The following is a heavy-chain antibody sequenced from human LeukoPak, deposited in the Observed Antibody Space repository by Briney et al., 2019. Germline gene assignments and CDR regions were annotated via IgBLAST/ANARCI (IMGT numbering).Heavy chain of an antibody. Sequence: RASVKVSCKASGYTFTSYGISWVRQAPGQGLEWMGSISAYNGNTNYAQKLQGRVTMTTDTSTSTAYMELSSLRSEDTAVYYCASVFISAAVTRGPFDYWGQGTLVTVSS. D-gene: IGHD6-13*01. CDR2: ISAYNGNT. CDR1: GYTFTSYG. J-gene: IGHJ4*02. CDR3: ASVFISAAVTRGPFDY. V-gene: IGHV1-18*01.